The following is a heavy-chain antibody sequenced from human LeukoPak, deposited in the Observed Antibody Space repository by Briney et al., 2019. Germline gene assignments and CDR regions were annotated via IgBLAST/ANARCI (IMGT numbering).Heavy chain of an antibody. V-gene: IGHV1-3*01. CDR1: GYTFTSYA. Sequence: GASVKVSCKASGYTFTSYAIHWVRQAPGQRLEWMGWINAGNGNTKYSQKFQGRVTITRDTSASTAYMELSSLRSEDTAVYYCAGGSNYYYYYGMDVWGQGTTVTVSS. CDR3: AGGSNYYYYYGMDV. J-gene: IGHJ6*02. D-gene: IGHD3-10*01. CDR2: INAGNGNT.